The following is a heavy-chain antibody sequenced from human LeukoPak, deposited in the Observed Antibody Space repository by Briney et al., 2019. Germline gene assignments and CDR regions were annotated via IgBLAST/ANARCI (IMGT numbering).Heavy chain of an antibody. D-gene: IGHD1-1*01. CDR1: GGSISSSNYY. Sequence: SETLSLTCTVSGGSISSSNYYRGWIRQPPGKGLEWIGAIYYSGATYYNPSLKSRVTISVDTSKNEVSLKLNSVTVADTAVYYCAGNDFYYFDSWGQGTLVTVSS. J-gene: IGHJ4*02. CDR2: IYYSGAT. CDR3: AGNDFYYFDS. V-gene: IGHV4-39*01.